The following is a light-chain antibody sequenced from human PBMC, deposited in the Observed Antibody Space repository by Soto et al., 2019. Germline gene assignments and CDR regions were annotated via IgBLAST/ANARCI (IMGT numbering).Light chain of an antibody. CDR1: SSDVGTYNL. CDR3: CSYAGSSTWV. CDR2: EVS. Sequence: QSALTQPASVSGSRGQKITISCTGTSSDVGTYNLVSWYQQHPGKAPKFMIYEVSKRPSGVSNRFSGSKSGNTASLTISGLQAEDEADYYCCSYAGSSTWVFGGGTKVTVL. J-gene: IGLJ3*02. V-gene: IGLV2-23*02.